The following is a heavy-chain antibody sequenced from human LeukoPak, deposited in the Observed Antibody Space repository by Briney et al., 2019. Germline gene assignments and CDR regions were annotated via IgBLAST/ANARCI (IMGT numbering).Heavy chain of an antibody. CDR1: GYTFTGYY. D-gene: IGHD5-12*01. CDR3: ARAASNGYEFDY. J-gene: IGHJ4*02. Sequence: ASVKVSCKASGYTFTGYYMHWVRQAPGQGLEWMGWINPNSGGTNYAQKFQGRVTMTRDTSISTACMELSRLRSDDTAVYYCARAASNGYEFDYWGQGTLVTVSS. CDR2: INPNSGGT. V-gene: IGHV1-2*02.